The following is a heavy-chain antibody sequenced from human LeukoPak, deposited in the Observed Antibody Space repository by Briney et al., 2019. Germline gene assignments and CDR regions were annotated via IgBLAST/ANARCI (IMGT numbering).Heavy chain of an antibody. Sequence: PGGSLRLSCAASGFTFSSYAMHWVRQAPGKGLEWVAVISYDGSNKYYADSVKGRLTISRDNSKNTLYLQMNSLRAEDTAVYYCAREGFSLFFQHWGQGTLVTVSS. D-gene: IGHD3-10*01. J-gene: IGHJ1*01. CDR2: ISYDGSNK. CDR1: GFTFSSYA. V-gene: IGHV3-30-3*01. CDR3: AREGFSLFFQH.